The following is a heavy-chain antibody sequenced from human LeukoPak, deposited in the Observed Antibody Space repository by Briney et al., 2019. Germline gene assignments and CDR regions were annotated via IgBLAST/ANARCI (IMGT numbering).Heavy chain of an antibody. D-gene: IGHD2-21*02. CDR2: IYYSGST. CDR3: ARRNLFGGNSKHAFDI. V-gene: IGHV4-59*08. J-gene: IGHJ3*02. Sequence: SETLSLTCTVSGGSISSYYWSWIRQPPGKGLEWIGYIYYSGSTNYNPSLKSRVTISVDTSKNQFSLKLSSVTAADTAVYYCARRNLFGGNSKHAFDIWGQGTMVTVSS. CDR1: GGSISSYY.